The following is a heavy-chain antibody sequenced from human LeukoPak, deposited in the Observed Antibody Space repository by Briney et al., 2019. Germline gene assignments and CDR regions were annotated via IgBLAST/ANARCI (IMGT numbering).Heavy chain of an antibody. CDR1: GGSISSGSYY. V-gene: IGHV4-61*01. CDR3: ASLSMVTQGYFDS. D-gene: IGHD4/OR15-4a*01. CDR2: IYYSGST. Sequence: SETLSLTCTVSGGSISSGSYYWSWIRQPPGKGLEWIGYIYYSGSTNYNPSLKSRLTISVDASKNQFALKLSTVTATDTAVYYCASLSMVTQGYFDSWGQGTLVTVSS. J-gene: IGHJ4*02.